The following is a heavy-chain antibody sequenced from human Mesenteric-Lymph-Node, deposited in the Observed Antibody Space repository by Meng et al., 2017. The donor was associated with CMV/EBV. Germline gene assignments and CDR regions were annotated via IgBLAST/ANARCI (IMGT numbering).Heavy chain of an antibody. CDR1: GSLSSSNW. D-gene: IGHD3-3*01. Sequence: GSLSSSNWLRWVRLPPGKGLEWIGEIYHSGSTNYNPSLKSRVTISVDKSKNQFSLKLSSVTAADTAVYYCARVYSTIFGGHNWVDPWGQGTLVTVSS. CDR2: IYHSGST. V-gene: IGHV4-4*02. J-gene: IGHJ5*02. CDR3: ARVYSTIFGGHNWVDP.